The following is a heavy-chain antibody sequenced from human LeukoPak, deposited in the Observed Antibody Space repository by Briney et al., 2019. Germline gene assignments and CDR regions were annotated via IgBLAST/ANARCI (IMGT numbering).Heavy chain of an antibody. J-gene: IGHJ4*02. D-gene: IGHD3-10*01. CDR3: ANLEGSYYAQPFDY. Sequence: GGSLRLSCAASGLTFSSYAMGWVRQAPGQGLEWVSTISGSGDNTHYADSVKGRLTISRDNSKNTLYLQMNSLRAEDTAVYYCANLEGSYYAQPFDYWGQGTLVTVSS. V-gene: IGHV3-23*01. CDR1: GLTFSSYA. CDR2: ISGSGDNT.